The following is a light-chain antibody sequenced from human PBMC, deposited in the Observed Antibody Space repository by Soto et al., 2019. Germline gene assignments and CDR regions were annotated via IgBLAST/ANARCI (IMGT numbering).Light chain of an antibody. V-gene: IGKV3-15*01. J-gene: IGKJ1*01. CDR3: QQYNNWPWT. CDR1: QSVNSR. Sequence: EIVMTQSPATLSVSPGERATLSCRASQSVNSRLAWYQQKPGQTPRLLIYDASTRATGIPTRFSGSGSGTDFTLTISRLQSEDFAVYYCQQYNNWPWTFGQGSKVDIK. CDR2: DAS.